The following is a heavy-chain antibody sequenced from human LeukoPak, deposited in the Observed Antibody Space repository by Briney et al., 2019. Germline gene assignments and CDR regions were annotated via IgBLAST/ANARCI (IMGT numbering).Heavy chain of an antibody. V-gene: IGHV4-34*01. CDR2: INHSGST. CDR1: GGSFSGYY. CDR3: TRGGYNYDSPPGDPFDY. Sequence: SETLSLTCAVYGGSFSGYYWSWIRQPPGKGLEWIGEINHSGSTNYNPSLKSRVTISVDTSKNQSSLKLSSVTAADTAVYYCTRGGYNYDSPPGDPFDYWGQGTLVTVSS. J-gene: IGHJ4*02. D-gene: IGHD5-18*01.